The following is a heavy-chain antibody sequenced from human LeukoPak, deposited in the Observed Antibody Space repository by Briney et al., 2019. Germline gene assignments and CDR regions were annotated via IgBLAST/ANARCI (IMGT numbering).Heavy chain of an antibody. CDR3: AKDGGQIVAVAGYFDY. J-gene: IGHJ4*02. CDR2: ISHDGGIK. Sequence: GGSLRLSCAASGFVFSSNYMYWVRQAPGKGLEWVAVISHDGGIKNYADSVKGRFTISRDNSRNTLDLQMNSLRTEDTAIYYCAKDGGQIVAVAGYFDYWGQGTLVTVSS. CDR1: GFVFSSNY. D-gene: IGHD6-19*01. V-gene: IGHV3-30*18.